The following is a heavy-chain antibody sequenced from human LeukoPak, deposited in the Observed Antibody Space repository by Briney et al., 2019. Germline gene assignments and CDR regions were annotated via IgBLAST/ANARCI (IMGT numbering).Heavy chain of an antibody. Sequence: GGSLRLSCAASGFTLSSYWMSWVRQAPGKGLEGVANIKQDGSEKYYVDSVKGRFTISRDNAKNSLYLQMNSLRAEDTAVYYCARDLGQQLRGDAFDIWGQGTMVTVSS. V-gene: IGHV3-7*03. D-gene: IGHD6-13*01. CDR3: ARDLGQQLRGDAFDI. J-gene: IGHJ3*02. CDR2: IKQDGSEK. CDR1: GFTLSSYW.